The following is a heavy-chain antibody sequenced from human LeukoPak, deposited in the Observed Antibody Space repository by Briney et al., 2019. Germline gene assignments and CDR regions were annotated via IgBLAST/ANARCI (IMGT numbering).Heavy chain of an antibody. CDR2: ISGSRDFI. CDR1: GFTFNVYA. CDR3: VRALVGAAFDT. Sequence: PGGSLTLTCAASGFTFNVYAMHWVRQVPGKGPEWISSISGSRDFIYYADSVKGRFTISRDNAKNSLYLDMNSLRVEDTAVYFCVRALVGAAFDTWGQGALVTVSS. D-gene: IGHD1-26*01. V-gene: IGHV3-21*06. J-gene: IGHJ1*01.